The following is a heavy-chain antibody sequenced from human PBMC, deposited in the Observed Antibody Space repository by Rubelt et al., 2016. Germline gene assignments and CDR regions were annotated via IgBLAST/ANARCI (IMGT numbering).Heavy chain of an antibody. CDR1: A. CDR2: ISGSGGST. V-gene: IGHV3-23*01. J-gene: IGHJ4*02. D-gene: IGHD3-10*01. Sequence: AMSWVRQAPGKGLEWVSAISGSGGSTYYADSVKGRFTISRDNSKNTLYLQMNSLRAEDTAVYYCARAPSMGWFGELFLFDYWGQGTLVTVSS. CDR3: ARAPSMGWFGELFLFDY.